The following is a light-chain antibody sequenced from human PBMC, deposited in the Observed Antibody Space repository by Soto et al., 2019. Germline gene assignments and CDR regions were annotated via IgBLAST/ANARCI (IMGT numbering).Light chain of an antibody. CDR1: QSVSRY. Sequence: EIVLTQSPATLSLSPGERATLTCRASQSVSRYLAWYQKKPGQAPRLLIYDASNRATGIPARFSGSGSGTYFTLTISILEPEDLVFYYFQQRCLPPFPFDHATNFHIK. J-gene: IGKJ2*01. CDR2: DAS. CDR3: QQRCLPPFP. V-gene: IGKV3-11*01.